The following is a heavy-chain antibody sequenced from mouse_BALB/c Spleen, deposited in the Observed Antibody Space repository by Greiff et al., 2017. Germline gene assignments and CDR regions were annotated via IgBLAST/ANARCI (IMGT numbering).Heavy chain of an antibody. D-gene: IGHD1-1*01. J-gene: IGHJ1*01. CDR1: GFTFSSYT. Sequence: EVQVVESGGGLVQPGGSLKLSCAASGFTFSSYTMSWVRQTPEKRLEWVAYISNGGGSTYYPDTVKGRFTISRDNAKNTLYLQMSSLKSEDTAMYYCARRVITTVVATRYWYFDVWGAGTTVTVSS. V-gene: IGHV5-12-2*01. CDR2: ISNGGGST. CDR3: ARRVITTVVATRYWYFDV.